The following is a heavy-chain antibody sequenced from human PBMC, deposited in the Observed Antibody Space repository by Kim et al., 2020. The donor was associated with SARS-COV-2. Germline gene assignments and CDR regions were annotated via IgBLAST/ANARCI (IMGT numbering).Heavy chain of an antibody. CDR1: GFTFSDHY. CDR2: NRNKANSYTP. J-gene: IGHJ4*02. D-gene: IGHD1-7*01. CDR3: ATGTGTGPDY. V-gene: IGHV3-72*01. Sequence: GGSLRLSCAASGFTFSDHYMDWVRQAPGKGLEWVGRNRNKANSYTPEYAASAKSRFTIARDDSKNSLYLQRNSLKTEDTAVYYCATGTGTGPDYWGQGTLVTVSS.